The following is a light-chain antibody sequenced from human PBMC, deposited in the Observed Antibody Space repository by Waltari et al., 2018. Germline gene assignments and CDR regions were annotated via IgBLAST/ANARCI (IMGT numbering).Light chain of an antibody. J-gene: IGLJ2*01. Sequence: QSVLTQPPSVSGAPGQRVTISCTGSSSTIGAGYDVQWDQQLPGTAPKLHIYGDSDRPSGVPERFCGSKSGTSASLSITGLQAEDEADYCCQSYDSSLSGVVFGGGTKLTVL. CDR2: GDS. V-gene: IGLV1-40*01. CDR3: QSYDSSLSGVV. CDR1: SSTIGAGYD.